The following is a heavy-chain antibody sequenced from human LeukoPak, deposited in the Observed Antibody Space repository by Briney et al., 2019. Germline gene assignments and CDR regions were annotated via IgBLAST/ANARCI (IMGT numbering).Heavy chain of an antibody. CDR2: IYPGDSDT. D-gene: IGHD2-15*01. J-gene: IGHJ5*02. V-gene: IGHV5-51*01. Sequence: GESLQISFKGSGYSFTSYWIGWVRPMPGKGLAWMGIIYPGDSDTRYSPSFQGQVTISADKSISTAYLQWSSLKASDTAMYYCARLLVVAATNWFDPWGQGTLVTVSS. CDR1: GYSFTSYW. CDR3: ARLLVVAATNWFDP.